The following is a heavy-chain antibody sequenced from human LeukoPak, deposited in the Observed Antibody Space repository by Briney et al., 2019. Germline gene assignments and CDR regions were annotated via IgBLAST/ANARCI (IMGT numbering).Heavy chain of an antibody. Sequence: ASVKVSCKASGYTFTGYYMHWVRQAPGQGLEWMGWINPNSGGTNYAQKFQGRVTMTRDTSISTAYMELSRLRSDDTAVYYCASVNVEYSSSHFDYWGQGTLVTVSS. J-gene: IGHJ4*02. V-gene: IGHV1-2*02. CDR2: INPNSGGT. CDR1: GYTFTGYY. CDR3: ASVNVEYSSSHFDY. D-gene: IGHD6-6*01.